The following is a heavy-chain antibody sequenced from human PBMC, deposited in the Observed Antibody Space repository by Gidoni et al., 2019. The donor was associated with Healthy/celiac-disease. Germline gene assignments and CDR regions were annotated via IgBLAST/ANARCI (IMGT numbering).Heavy chain of an antibody. J-gene: IGHJ6*02. D-gene: IGHD6-19*01. Sequence: QVQLVQSGAEVKKPGSSVKVSCKASGGTFSSYAISWVRQAPGQGLEWMGGIIPIFGTANYAQKFQGRVTITADESTSTAYMELSSLRSEDTAVYYCARNKEQWLVRVYYGMDVWGQGTTVTVSS. CDR2: IIPIFGTA. CDR3: ARNKEQWLVRVYYGMDV. V-gene: IGHV1-69*01. CDR1: GGTFSSYA.